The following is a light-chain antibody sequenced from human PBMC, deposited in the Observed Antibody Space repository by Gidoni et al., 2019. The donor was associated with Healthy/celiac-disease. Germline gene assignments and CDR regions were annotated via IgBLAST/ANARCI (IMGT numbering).Light chain of an antibody. Sequence: DIQMTQSPSSLSASVGDRVTITCRASQSISSYLNWYQQKPGKAPKLLIYAASSLQSGVPSRFSGSGSGTDFTLTISSLQPEDFATYYCQQSYSTPFTFXGXTKVXIK. CDR3: QQSYSTPFT. J-gene: IGKJ4*02. V-gene: IGKV1-39*01. CDR1: QSISSY. CDR2: AAS.